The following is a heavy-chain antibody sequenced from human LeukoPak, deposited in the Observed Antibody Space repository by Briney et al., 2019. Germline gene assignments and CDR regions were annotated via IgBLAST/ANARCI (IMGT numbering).Heavy chain of an antibody. CDR2: MSGSGGST. D-gene: IGHD3-22*01. CDR1: GFTFSSYA. Sequence: PGGSLRLSCAASGFTFSSYAMSWVRQAPGKGLEWVSPMSGSGGSTYYADSVKGRLTISRDNSKNTLYLQMNSLRAEDTAVYYCAKGYYYDSSAYYYTGAFDIWGQGTMVTVSS. CDR3: AKGYYYDSSAYYYTGAFDI. V-gene: IGHV3-23*01. J-gene: IGHJ3*02.